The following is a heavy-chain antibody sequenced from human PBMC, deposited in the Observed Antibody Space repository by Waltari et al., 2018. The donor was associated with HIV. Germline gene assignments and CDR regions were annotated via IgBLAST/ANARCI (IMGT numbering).Heavy chain of an antibody. CDR1: GFTFSSYC. Sequence: EVQLVESGGGLVQPGGSLRLSCAASGFTFSSYCMHWVRHAPGKGLVWVSRINSDGSSTSYADSVKGRFTISRDNAKNTLYLQMNSLRAEDTAVYYCASSYYYDSSGYYQDYWGQGTLVTVSS. CDR3: ASSYYYDSSGYYQDY. J-gene: IGHJ4*02. V-gene: IGHV3-74*01. CDR2: INSDGSST. D-gene: IGHD3-22*01.